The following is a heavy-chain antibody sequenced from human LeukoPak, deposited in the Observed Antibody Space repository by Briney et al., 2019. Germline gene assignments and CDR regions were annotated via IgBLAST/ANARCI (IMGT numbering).Heavy chain of an antibody. CDR1: GASISGHY. CDR2: THTSAET. D-gene: IGHD1-26*01. CDR3: VRHSGRELRHSSNYYDMDV. Sequence: PSETLSLTCTVSGASISGHYWSWLRQPPGKGLEWVAYTHTSAETNYSPSLKSRLTISADTSNNQVSLQLTSVTAADTVVYYCVRHSGRELRHSSNYYDMDVWGKGTAVTVSS. J-gene: IGHJ6*03. V-gene: IGHV4-4*09.